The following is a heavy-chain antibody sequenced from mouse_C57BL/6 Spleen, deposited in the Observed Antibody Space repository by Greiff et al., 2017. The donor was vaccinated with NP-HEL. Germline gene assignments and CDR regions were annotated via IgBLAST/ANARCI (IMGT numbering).Heavy chain of an antibody. Sequence: VQLQQSGAELVMPGASVKLSCKASGYTFTSYWMHWVKQRPGQGLEWIGEIDPSDSYTNYNQKFKGKSTLTVDKSSSTAYRQLSSLTSEDSAVYYCARWGLLRFFDYWGQGTTLTVSS. CDR3: ARWGLLRFFDY. D-gene: IGHD1-1*01. V-gene: IGHV1-69*01. CDR1: GYTFTSYW. CDR2: IDPSDSYT. J-gene: IGHJ2*01.